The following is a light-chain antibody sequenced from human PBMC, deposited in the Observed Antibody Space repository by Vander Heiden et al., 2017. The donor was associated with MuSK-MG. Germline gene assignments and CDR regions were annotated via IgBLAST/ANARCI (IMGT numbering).Light chain of an antibody. J-gene: IGLJ2*01. CDR3: VVYMGSGMVV. CDR2: ITS. V-gene: IGLV8-61*01. Sequence: QPVVTQDTSFSVSPGGTVTLTCGLSSGSVSTNSFPSWYQQIPGQAPRTLIYITSIRSSGVPDRFSGSILGNRAALSITGAQRDDECDDSCVVYMGSGMVVVGGGTKLTVL. CDR1: SGSVSTNSF.